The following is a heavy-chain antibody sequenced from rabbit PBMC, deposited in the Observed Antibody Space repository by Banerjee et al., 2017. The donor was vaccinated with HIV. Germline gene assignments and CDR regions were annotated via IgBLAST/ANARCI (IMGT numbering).Heavy chain of an antibody. CDR1: GFSLISYT. D-gene: IGHD8-1*01. CDR3: ARNGAGSNYAFKL. V-gene: IGHV1S40*01. Sequence: QSLEESGGDLVKPGASLTLTCTASGFSLISYTMYWVRQAPGKGLEWIGCIGVGSSANTYYASWAKGRFTISKTSSTTVTLQMTNLTAADTATYFCARNGAGSNYAFKLWGQGTLVTVS. J-gene: IGHJ4*01. CDR2: IGVGSSANT.